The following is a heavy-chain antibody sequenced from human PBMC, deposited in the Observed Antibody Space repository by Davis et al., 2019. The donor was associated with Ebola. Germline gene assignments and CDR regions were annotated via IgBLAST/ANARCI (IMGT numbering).Heavy chain of an antibody. CDR3: ARGTVVHLDAFDM. J-gene: IGHJ3*02. D-gene: IGHD4-23*01. CDR2: IIPVFGTV. V-gene: IGHV1-69*13. Sequence: SVKVSCKASGYTFTGYYMHWVRQAPGQGLEWMGGIIPVFGTVKYAQKFQDRVTITADESTSTAYMELSSLTSEDTAVYYCARGTVVHLDAFDMWGQGTMVTVS. CDR1: GYTFTGYY.